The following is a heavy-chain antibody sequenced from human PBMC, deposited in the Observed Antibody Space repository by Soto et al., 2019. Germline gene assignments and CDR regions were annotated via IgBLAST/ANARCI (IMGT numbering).Heavy chain of an antibody. CDR1: GGSISSGGYS. J-gene: IGHJ4*02. V-gene: IGHV4-30-2*01. CDR3: XXXXGXGAVAVDY. Sequence: QLQLQESGSGLVKPSQTLSLTCAVSGGSISSGGYSWSWIRQPPGKGLEWIGYIYHSGSTYYNPSLXSXVXXXXXXSXXXXXLXXXXXXXXXXXVYXXXXXXGXGAVAVDYWGQGTLVTVSS. CDR2: IYHSGST. D-gene: IGHD6-19*01.